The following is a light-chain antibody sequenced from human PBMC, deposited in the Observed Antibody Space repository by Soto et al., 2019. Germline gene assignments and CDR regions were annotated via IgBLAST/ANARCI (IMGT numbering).Light chain of an antibody. CDR2: DVS. CDR3: CSYAGSYTWV. V-gene: IGLV2-11*01. J-gene: IGLJ3*02. Sequence: QSVLTQPRSVSGSPGQSVTISCTGTSSDVGGYNYVSWYQQPPGKAPKLMIYDVSKRPSGVPDRFSGSKSGNTASLTISGLQAEDAADYYCCSYAGSYTWVFGGGTQLTVL. CDR1: SSDVGGYNY.